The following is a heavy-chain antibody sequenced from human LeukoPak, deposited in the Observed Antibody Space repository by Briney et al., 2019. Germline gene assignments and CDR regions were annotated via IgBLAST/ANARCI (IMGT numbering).Heavy chain of an antibody. Sequence: SVKVSCKASGGTFSSYAISWVRQAPGQGLEWMGRIIPIFSTANYAQKFQGRVTITTDESTSTAYMELSSLRSEDTAVYYCAREAHYYDSSGYYIYYYYYMHVWGKGTTVTVSS. CDR3: AREAHYYDSSGYYIYYYYYMHV. CDR2: IIPIFSTA. V-gene: IGHV1-69*05. CDR1: GGTFSSYA. D-gene: IGHD3-22*01. J-gene: IGHJ6*03.